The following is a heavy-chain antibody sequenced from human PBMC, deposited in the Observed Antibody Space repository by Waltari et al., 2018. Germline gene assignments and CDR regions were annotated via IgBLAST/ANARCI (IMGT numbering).Heavy chain of an antibody. V-gene: IGHV3-7*01. D-gene: IGHD5-12*01. CDR2: RKQEGSEK. Sequence: VQLVQSGAEVKKPGSSVKVSCKASGFTFSSYWMSWVRQAPGKGLEWVANRKQEGSEKYYVDSVKGRFTISRDNAKNSLYLQMNSLRAEDTAVYYCARDSDSGYPKGEIDYWGQGTLVTVSS. J-gene: IGHJ4*02. CDR1: GFTFSSYW. CDR3: ARDSDSGYPKGEIDY.